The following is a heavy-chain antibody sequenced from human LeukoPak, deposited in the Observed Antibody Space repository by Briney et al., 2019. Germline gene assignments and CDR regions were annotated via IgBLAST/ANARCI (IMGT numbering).Heavy chain of an antibody. Sequence: PGGSLRLSCAASRFTFSNYWMNWVRQAPGKGLEWVANIKPDGSEKYYVDSVKGRFTISRDNAKNSLYLQMNSLRVEDTAVYYCARDWGHFDSWGQGTLVTVSS. J-gene: IGHJ4*02. D-gene: IGHD7-27*01. V-gene: IGHV3-7*01. CDR1: RFTFSNYW. CDR3: ARDWGHFDS. CDR2: IKPDGSEK.